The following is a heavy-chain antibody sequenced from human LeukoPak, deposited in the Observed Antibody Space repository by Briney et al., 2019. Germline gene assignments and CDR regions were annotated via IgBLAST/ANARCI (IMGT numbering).Heavy chain of an antibody. Sequence: GGSLRLSCAASGFTFSNYAMSWVRQAPGKGLEWVSGISGTGSGTYYADSVKGRFTISRDNSKSTLYLKMNSLGAEDTAVYYCAKARGFLGRLADYWGQGPLVTVSS. CDR2: ISGTGSGT. CDR3: AKARGFLGRLADY. CDR1: GFTFSNYA. J-gene: IGHJ4*02. V-gene: IGHV3-23*01. D-gene: IGHD3-3*01.